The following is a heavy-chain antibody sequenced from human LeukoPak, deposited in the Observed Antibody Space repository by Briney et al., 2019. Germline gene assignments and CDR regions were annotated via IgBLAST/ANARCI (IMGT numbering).Heavy chain of an antibody. J-gene: IGHJ3*02. Sequence: PGGSLRLSCAASGLTFSTYWMHWVCQAPGKGLVWVSRINSDGSSTDYADSVKGRFTISRDNTKNTLYLQMNSLRAEDTAMYYCARDKYGGNSNAFDIWGQGTMVTVSS. CDR3: ARDKYGGNSNAFDI. CDR2: INSDGSST. D-gene: IGHD4-23*01. V-gene: IGHV3-74*01. CDR1: GLTFSTYW.